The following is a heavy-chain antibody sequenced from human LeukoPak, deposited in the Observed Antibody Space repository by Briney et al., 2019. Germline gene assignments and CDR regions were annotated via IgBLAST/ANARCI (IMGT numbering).Heavy chain of an antibody. D-gene: IGHD4-23*01. J-gene: IGHJ6*04. Sequence: SETLSLTCTVSGGSISSYYWSWIRQPPGKGLEWIGYLYYSGSTNYNPSLKSRVTISVDTSKNQFSLKLSSVTAADTAVYYCARAVGMMDVWGKGTTVTVSS. CDR3: ARAVGMMDV. V-gene: IGHV4-59*08. CDR2: LYYSGST. CDR1: GGSISSYY.